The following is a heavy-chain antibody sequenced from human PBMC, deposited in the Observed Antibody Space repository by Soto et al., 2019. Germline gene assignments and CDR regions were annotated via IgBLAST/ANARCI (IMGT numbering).Heavy chain of an antibody. CDR1: GYTFTRSG. J-gene: IGHJ6*02. CDR2: ISGYNGNT. CDR3: AREGQAPYYYYGMDV. Sequence: ASVKVSCKASGYTFTRSGISWVRQAPGQGPEWMGWISGYNGNTKYAEKFQGRVTMTTDTSTSTAHMELRSLRSDDTAVYYCAREGQAPYYYYGMDVWGQGTAVTVSS. V-gene: IGHV1-18*01.